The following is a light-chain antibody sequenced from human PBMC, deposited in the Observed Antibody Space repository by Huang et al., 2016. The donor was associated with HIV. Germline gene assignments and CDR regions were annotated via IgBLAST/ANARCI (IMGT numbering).Light chain of an antibody. V-gene: IGKV3-15*01. CDR1: LSVSTN. Sequence: ERVMTQSPATVSLSPGARATLSCRASLSVSTNLAWYQQRPGQAPRLLIYGASTRATGIPARFSGGGSGAEFTLTISSLQSEDFAVYYCQQYDNWPLTVGGGTKVQIK. CDR3: QQYDNWPLT. CDR2: GAS. J-gene: IGKJ4*01.